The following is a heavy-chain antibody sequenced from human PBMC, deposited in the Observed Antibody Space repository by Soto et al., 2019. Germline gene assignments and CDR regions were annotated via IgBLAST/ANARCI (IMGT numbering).Heavy chain of an antibody. CDR3: ARDGRVYGDDANWFDP. V-gene: IGHV3-33*01. Sequence: GGSLRLSCAASGFTFSSYGMHWVRQAPGKGLEWVAVIWYDGSNKYYADSVKGRFTISRDNSKNTLYLQMNSLRAEDTAVYYCARDGRVYGDDANWFDPWGQGTLVTVSS. D-gene: IGHD4-17*01. CDR1: GFTFSSYG. J-gene: IGHJ5*02. CDR2: IWYDGSNK.